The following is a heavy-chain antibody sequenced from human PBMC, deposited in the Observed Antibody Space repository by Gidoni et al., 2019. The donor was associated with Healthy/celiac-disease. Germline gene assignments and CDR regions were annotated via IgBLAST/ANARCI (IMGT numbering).Heavy chain of an antibody. V-gene: IGHV4-61*02. J-gene: IGHJ4*02. CDR2: IYTSGSN. CDR3: ARNIAY. D-gene: IGHD2-21*01. CDR1: GGSISSGSYY. Sequence: QVQLQESGPGLVKPSQTLSLTCTVSGGSISSGSYYWSWIRQPAGKGLEWIGRIYTSGSNNYNPSLKSRVTISVDTSKNQFSLKLSSVTAADTAVYYCARNIAYWGQGTLVTVSS.